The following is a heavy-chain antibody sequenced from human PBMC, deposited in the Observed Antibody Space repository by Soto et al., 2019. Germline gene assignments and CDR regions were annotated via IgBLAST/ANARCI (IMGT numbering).Heavy chain of an antibody. CDR1: GYTFTTYY. J-gene: IGHJ4*02. D-gene: IGHD2-15*01. Sequence: QVQLVQSRAEVKRPGASVKVSCKASGYTFTTYYMHWVRQAPGQGLEWLGIINPNGGSTTYAQKFQGRVTMTRDTSTSTVYLELSSLRSEDTAVYYCARAGYCSGGTCFHGNFDYRGQGTLVIVSA. CDR2: INPNGGST. V-gene: IGHV1-46*01. CDR3: ARAGYCSGGTCFHGNFDY.